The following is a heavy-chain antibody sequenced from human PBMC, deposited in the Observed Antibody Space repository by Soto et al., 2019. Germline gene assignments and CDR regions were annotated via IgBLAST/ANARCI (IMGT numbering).Heavy chain of an antibody. CDR1: GFSLTTRELC. CDR3: SRIERCIAEAEYWFDP. J-gene: IGHJ5*02. CDR2: INGEDDK. Sequence: KSGPTLVNPTQTLTLTCTFSGFSLTTRELCVSWIRQPPGKALEWLALINGEDDKFYSPSLRTRVTISKDTSRNQVTLTMTNVNPADTATYYCSRIERCIAEAEYWFDPWGQGSLVTVSS. V-gene: IGHV2-70*01. D-gene: IGHD6-13*01.